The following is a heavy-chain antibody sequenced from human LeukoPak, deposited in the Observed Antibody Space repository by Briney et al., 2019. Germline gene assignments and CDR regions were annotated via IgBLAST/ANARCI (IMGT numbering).Heavy chain of an antibody. CDR3: ARAENYGDFDY. D-gene: IGHD4-17*01. J-gene: IGHJ4*02. V-gene: IGHV4-30-2*01. CDR2: IYHSGST. CDR1: GGSISSGGYS. Sequence: PSETLSLTCAVSGGSISSGGYSWSWIRQPPGKGLEWIGYIYHSGSTYYNPSLKSRVTISVDRSKNQFSLKLSSVTAADTAVYYCARAENYGDFDYWGQGTLVTVSS.